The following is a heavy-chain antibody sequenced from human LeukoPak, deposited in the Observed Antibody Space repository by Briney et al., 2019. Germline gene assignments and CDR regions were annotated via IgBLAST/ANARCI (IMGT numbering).Heavy chain of an antibody. CDR2: ISSSSSYI. V-gene: IGHV3-21*01. CDR1: GFTFSSYS. CDR3: AARLNCYGSGVDY. D-gene: IGHD3-10*01. J-gene: IGHJ4*02. Sequence: GGSLRLSCAASGFTFSSYSMNWVRQAPGKGLEWVTSISSSSSYIYYADSVKGRFTISRDNAKNSLYLQMNSLRAEDTAVYYCAARLNCYGSGVDYWGQGTLVTVSS.